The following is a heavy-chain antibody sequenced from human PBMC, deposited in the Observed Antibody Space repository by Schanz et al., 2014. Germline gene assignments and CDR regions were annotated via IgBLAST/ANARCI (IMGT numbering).Heavy chain of an antibody. CDR2: IYDGGST. J-gene: IGHJ4*02. V-gene: IGHV4-4*02. Sequence: QVQLQESGPGLVKPSATLTLTCDVSGVSITTSNWWSWVRQPPGKGLEWIGYIYDGGSTYYNPSLKSRVTISVDTSKNQFSLRLNSVTVADTAVYYCARGYGDSPTDFWGQGTLVTVSS. CDR1: GVSITTSNW. D-gene: IGHD4-17*01. CDR3: ARGYGDSPTDF.